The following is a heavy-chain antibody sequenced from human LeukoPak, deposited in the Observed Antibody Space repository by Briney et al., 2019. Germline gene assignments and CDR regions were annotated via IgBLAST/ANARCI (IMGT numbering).Heavy chain of an antibody. Sequence: SETLSLTCTVSGGSISSFYWSWIRQPPGKGLEWIGYIYYSGSNNYNPSLKSRVTISVDTSKYQFSLKLSSVTAADTAVYYCARDVGLGYCSSTSCSNTNWFDPWGQGTLVTVSS. D-gene: IGHD2-2*01. CDR3: ARDVGLGYCSSTSCSNTNWFDP. V-gene: IGHV4-59*01. CDR1: GGSISSFY. CDR2: IYYSGSN. J-gene: IGHJ5*02.